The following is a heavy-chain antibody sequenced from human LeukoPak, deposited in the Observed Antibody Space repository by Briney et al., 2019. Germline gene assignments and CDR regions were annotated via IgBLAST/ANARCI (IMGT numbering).Heavy chain of an antibody. CDR3: ATSSVRY. Sequence: GESLKISCRVSGYTFSDYWIGWVRQLPGKGLDWVGIIYPYNSETRYNPSFQGQVTISVDMSISTTYLQWDSLKAPDTAIYYCATSSVRYWGQGTLVTVSS. J-gene: IGHJ4*02. V-gene: IGHV5-51*01. CDR1: GYTFSDYW. CDR2: IYPYNSET. D-gene: IGHD3-9*01.